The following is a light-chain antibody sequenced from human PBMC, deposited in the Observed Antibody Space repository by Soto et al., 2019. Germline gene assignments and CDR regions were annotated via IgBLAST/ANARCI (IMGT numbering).Light chain of an antibody. Sequence: DIQMTQSPSSLSASAGDSVTIPCRASQRINKYLNWYQQRSGRAPRLLIHTASSLHSGVPSRFSGSGSGSDFTLTISSLQPEDFATYFCQQSFSTPYTFGQGTKLEI. CDR3: QQSFSTPYT. CDR1: QRINKY. V-gene: IGKV1-39*01. CDR2: TAS. J-gene: IGKJ2*01.